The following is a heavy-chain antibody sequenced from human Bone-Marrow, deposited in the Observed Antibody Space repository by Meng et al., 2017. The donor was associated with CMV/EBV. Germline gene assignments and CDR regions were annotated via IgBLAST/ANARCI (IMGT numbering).Heavy chain of an antibody. CDR1: GFSFVNYG. CDR3: AKDYGSGSWYLDY. J-gene: IGHJ4*02. D-gene: IGHD3-10*01. V-gene: IGHV3-33*06. CDR2: IWSDGSNT. Sequence: GGSLRLSCATSGFSFVNYGIHWVRQAPGKGLEWVAVIWSDGSNTYYADSVKGRFTISRDNSKNTLYLQMNSLRAEDTAVYYCAKDYGSGSWYLDYWGQGTLVTVSS.